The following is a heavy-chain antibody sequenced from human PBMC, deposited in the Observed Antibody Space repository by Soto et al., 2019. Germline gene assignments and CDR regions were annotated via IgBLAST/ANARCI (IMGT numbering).Heavy chain of an antibody. D-gene: IGHD5-18*01. Sequence: QVQLVQSGAEVKKPGSSVKVSCKASGGTFSSYAISWVRQAPGQGLEWMGGIIPIFDTANYAQKFQGRVTITADESTSTAYMELSSLRSEDTAVYYCARGMDTARFYYYYGMDVWGQGTTVTVSS. CDR1: GGTFSSYA. V-gene: IGHV1-69*01. CDR3: ARGMDTARFYYYYGMDV. J-gene: IGHJ6*02. CDR2: IIPIFDTA.